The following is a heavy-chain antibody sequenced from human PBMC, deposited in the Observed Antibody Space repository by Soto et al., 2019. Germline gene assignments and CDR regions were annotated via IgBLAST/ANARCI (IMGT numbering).Heavy chain of an antibody. Sequence: QVQLQQWGAGLLKPSETLSLTCAVYGGSFSGYYWSWIRQPPGKGLEWIGEINHSGSTNYNPSLKSRVTISVDTSKNQFSLKLSSVTAADTAVYYCARSFMGSGSYYGSRGRFGYWGQGTLVTVSS. V-gene: IGHV4-34*01. J-gene: IGHJ4*02. CDR2: INHSGST. CDR1: GGSFSGYY. D-gene: IGHD1-26*01. CDR3: ARSFMGSGSYYGSRGRFGY.